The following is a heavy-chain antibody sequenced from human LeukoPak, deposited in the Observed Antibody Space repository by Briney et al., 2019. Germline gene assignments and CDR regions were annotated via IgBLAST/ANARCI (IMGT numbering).Heavy chain of an antibody. V-gene: IGHV3-30*02. J-gene: IGHJ4*02. Sequence: GGSLRLSCAASGFTFSSYGMHWVRQAPGKGLEWVAFIRYDGSNKYYADSVKGRFTISRDNSKNTLYLQMNSLRAEDTAVYYCAKRRDYYDSSGYLDYWGQGTRVTVSS. CDR3: AKRRDYYDSSGYLDY. D-gene: IGHD3-22*01. CDR2: IRYDGSNK. CDR1: GFTFSSYG.